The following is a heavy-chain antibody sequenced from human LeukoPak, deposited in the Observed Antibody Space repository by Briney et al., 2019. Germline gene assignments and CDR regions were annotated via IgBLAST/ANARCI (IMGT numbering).Heavy chain of an antibody. D-gene: IGHD3-10*01. V-gene: IGHV1-2*06. Sequence: ASVKVSCKASGYTFTGYYMHWVQQAPGQGLEWMGRINPNSGGTNYAQKFQGRVTMTRDTSVSTAYMELSRLRSDDTAVYYCARFRYYGMDVWGQGTTVTVSS. CDR2: INPNSGGT. CDR3: ARFRYYGMDV. J-gene: IGHJ6*02. CDR1: GYTFTGYY.